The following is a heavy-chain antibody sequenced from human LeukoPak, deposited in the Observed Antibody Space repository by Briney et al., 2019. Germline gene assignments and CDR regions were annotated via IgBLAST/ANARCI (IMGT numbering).Heavy chain of an antibody. Sequence: GSLRLFCAASGFIFTDYGMHWIRQPPGKGLEWIGEINHSGSTNYNPSLKGRVTISVDTSKNQFSLKLSSVTAADTAVYYCARTFRESYYDFWSGYSTLDYWGQGTLSPSPQ. CDR3: ARTFRESYYDFWSGYSTLDY. V-gene: IGHV4-34*01. CDR2: INHSGST. J-gene: IGHJ4*02. D-gene: IGHD3-3*01. CDR1: GFIFTDYG.